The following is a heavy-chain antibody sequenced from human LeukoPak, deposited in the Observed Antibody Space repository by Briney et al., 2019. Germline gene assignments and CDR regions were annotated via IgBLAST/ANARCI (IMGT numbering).Heavy chain of an antibody. CDR1: GFTFSSYA. J-gene: IGHJ4*02. Sequence: SGGSLILSCAASGFTFSSYAMSWVRQAPGKGLEWVSAISGSGGSTYYADSVKGRFTISRDNSKNTLYLQMNSLRADDTAVYYCAKDYGDYGVGYFDYWGQGTLVTVSS. V-gene: IGHV3-23*01. CDR2: ISGSGGST. D-gene: IGHD4-17*01. CDR3: AKDYGDYGVGYFDY.